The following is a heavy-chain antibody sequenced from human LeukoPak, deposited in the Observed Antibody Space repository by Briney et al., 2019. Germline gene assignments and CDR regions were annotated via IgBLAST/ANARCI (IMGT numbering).Heavy chain of an antibody. Sequence: GASVKVSCKASGYTFTGYYMHWVRQAPGQGLEWMGWINPNSGGTNYAQKFQGRVTMTRDTSISTAYMELSRLRSDDTAVYYCARDRVVGATTWFDPWGQGTLVTVSS. CDR2: INPNSGGT. CDR1: GYTFTGYY. D-gene: IGHD1-26*01. J-gene: IGHJ5*02. V-gene: IGHV1-2*02. CDR3: ARDRVVGATTWFDP.